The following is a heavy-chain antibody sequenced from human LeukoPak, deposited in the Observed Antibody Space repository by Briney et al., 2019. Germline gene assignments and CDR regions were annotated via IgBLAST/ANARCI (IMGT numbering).Heavy chain of an antibody. D-gene: IGHD4-17*01. Sequence: ASVKVSCKASGYTFTGYYMHWVRQAPGQGLEWMGRINPNNGATNYAQKLQGRVTITRDTSITTAYMELSRLRSDDTAVYYCAREDFGDYYFDYWGQGTLVTVSS. V-gene: IGHV1-2*06. J-gene: IGHJ4*02. CDR3: AREDFGDYYFDY. CDR2: INPNNGAT. CDR1: GYTFTGYY.